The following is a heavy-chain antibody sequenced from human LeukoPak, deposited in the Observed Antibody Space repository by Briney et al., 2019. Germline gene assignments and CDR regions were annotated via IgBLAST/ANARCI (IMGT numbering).Heavy chain of an antibody. J-gene: IGHJ4*02. CDR1: GYTFTGYY. CDR2: INPNSGGT. Sequence: ASVKVSCEASGYTFTGYYMHWVRQAPGQGLEWMGRINPNSGGTNYAQKFQGRVTMTRDTSISTAYMELSRLRSDDTAVYYCASGVTFGGVGLDYWGQGTLVTVSS. D-gene: IGHD3-16*01. V-gene: IGHV1-2*06. CDR3: ASGVTFGGVGLDY.